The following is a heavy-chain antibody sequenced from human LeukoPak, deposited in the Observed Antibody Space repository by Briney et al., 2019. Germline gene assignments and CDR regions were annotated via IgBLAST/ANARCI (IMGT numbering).Heavy chain of an antibody. CDR1: GFTFSSYS. V-gene: IGHV3-48*02. J-gene: IGHJ4*02. CDR2: ISSSSSTI. D-gene: IGHD3-3*01. Sequence: PGGSLRLSCAASGFTFSSYSMNWVRQAPGKGLEWVSYISSSSSTIYYADSVKGRFTISRDNAKNSLYLQMNSLRDEDTAVYYCARDQPNYDFWSGYYTHFYWGRGTLVTVSS. CDR3: ARDQPNYDFWSGYYTHFY.